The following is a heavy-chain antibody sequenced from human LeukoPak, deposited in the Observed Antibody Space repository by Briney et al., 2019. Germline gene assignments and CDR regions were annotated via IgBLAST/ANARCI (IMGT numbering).Heavy chain of an antibody. CDR3: ARDISNDILTGYTGFDP. CDR2: IIPIFGTA. Sequence: SVKVSCTASGGTFSSYAISWVRQAPGQGLEWMGGIIPIFGTANYAQKFQGRVAITADESTSPAYMELSSLRSEDTAVYYCARDISNDILTGYTGFDPWGQGTLVTVSS. J-gene: IGHJ5*02. V-gene: IGHV1-69*13. CDR1: GGTFSSYA. D-gene: IGHD3-9*01.